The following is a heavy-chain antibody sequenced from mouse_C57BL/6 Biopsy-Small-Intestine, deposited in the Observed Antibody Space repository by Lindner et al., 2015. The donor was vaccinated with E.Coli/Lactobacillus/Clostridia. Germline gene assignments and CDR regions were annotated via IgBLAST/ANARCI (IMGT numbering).Heavy chain of an antibody. J-gene: IGHJ2*01. V-gene: IGHV1-82*01. CDR1: GYAFSSSW. Sequence: VQLQESGPELVKPGASVKISCKASGYAFSSSWMNCVKQRPGKGLEWIGRIYIGDGDTNYSGKFKGKASLTADKSSSTAYMQLSSLSSEDSAVYFCARPYGNYLDYWGQGTTLTVSS. D-gene: IGHD2-1*01. CDR2: IYIGDGDT. CDR3: ARPYGNYLDY.